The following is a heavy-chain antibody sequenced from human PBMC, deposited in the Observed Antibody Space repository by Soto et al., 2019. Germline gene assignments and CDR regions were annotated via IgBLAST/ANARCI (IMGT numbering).Heavy chain of an antibody. Sequence: GASVKVSCKASGYTFTGYYMHWVRQAPGQGLEWMGWINPNSGGTNYAQKFQGRVTMTRDTSISTAYMELSRLRSDDTAVYYCARACCGSGWYYYYGMDVWGQGTTVTVSS. CDR1: GYTFTGYY. CDR2: INPNSGGT. CDR3: ARACCGSGWYYYYGMDV. V-gene: IGHV1-2*02. D-gene: IGHD6-19*01. J-gene: IGHJ6*02.